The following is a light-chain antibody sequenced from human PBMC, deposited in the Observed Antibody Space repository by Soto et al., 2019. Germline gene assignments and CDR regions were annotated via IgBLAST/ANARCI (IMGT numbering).Light chain of an antibody. CDR3: QQYDNWPLT. Sequence: EIVMTQSPDTLSVSPGERATLSCRASQSVSDNLAWHQQKPGQAPRLLIYGASTTATGIPAKFSGRGSGTEFTLTISSLQSEDFAVYYCQQYDNWPLTFGQGTKVDNK. J-gene: IGKJ1*01. CDR2: GAS. V-gene: IGKV3-15*01. CDR1: QSVSDN.